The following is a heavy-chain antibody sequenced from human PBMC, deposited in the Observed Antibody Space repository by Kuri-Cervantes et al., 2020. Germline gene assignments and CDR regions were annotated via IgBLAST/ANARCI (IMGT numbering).Heavy chain of an antibody. CDR3: ASLTVTTGRGFDY. Sequence: GESLKISCAASGFTFSSYAMSWVRQAPGKGLEWVSAISGSGGSTYYADSVKGRFTISRDNSKNTLYLQMNSLRAEDTAVYYCASLTVTTGRGFDYWGQGTLVTVSS. V-gene: IGHV3-23*01. CDR1: GFTFSSYA. CDR2: ISGSGGST. D-gene: IGHD4-17*01. J-gene: IGHJ4*02.